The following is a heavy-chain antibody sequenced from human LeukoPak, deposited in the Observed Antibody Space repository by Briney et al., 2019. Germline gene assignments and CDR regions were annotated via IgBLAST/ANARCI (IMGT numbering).Heavy chain of an antibody. V-gene: IGHV3-21*01. Sequence: GGSLRLSCAASGFPFSSYSMNWVRQAPGKGLEWASSISFSGGYIYYADSLKGRITISRDNAKKSLYLKMNSLRAEDTAVYYCARRATTERGHSYGLDYWGQGTLVTVSS. J-gene: IGHJ4*02. D-gene: IGHD5-18*01. CDR3: ARRATTERGHSYGLDY. CDR2: ISFSGGYI. CDR1: GFPFSSYS.